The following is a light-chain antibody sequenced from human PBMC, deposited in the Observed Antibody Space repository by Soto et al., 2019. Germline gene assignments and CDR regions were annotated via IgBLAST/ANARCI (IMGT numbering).Light chain of an antibody. V-gene: IGLV2-11*01. CDR3: SSFTTSHTYI. J-gene: IGLJ1*01. Sequence: QSVPTPPHSVSGYPGQSVTISCTGTSVDVGAYDFVSWYQQHPGKAPKLLIYVVSGRPSGVPDRFSGSKSGNAASLTISGLQAEDEADYYCSSFTTSHTYIFGTGAKVTVL. CDR1: SVDVGAYDF. CDR2: VVS.